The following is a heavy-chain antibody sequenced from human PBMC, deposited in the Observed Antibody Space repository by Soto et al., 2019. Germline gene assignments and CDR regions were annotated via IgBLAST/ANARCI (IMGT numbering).Heavy chain of an antibody. CDR3: ARVPDR. D-gene: IGHD2-2*01. J-gene: IGHJ5*02. V-gene: IGHV4-61*05. Sequence: SETLSLTCTFSGASFSSISNHYCSWIRQPPGKGLEWIGYIYYSGSTNYNPSLKSRVTISVDRPKNQFSLKLSSVTAADTAVYYCARVPDRWGQGTLVTVSS. CDR1: GASFSSISNHY. CDR2: IYYSGST.